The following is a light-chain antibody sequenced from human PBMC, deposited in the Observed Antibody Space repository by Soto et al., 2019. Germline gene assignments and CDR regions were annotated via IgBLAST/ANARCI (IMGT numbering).Light chain of an antibody. J-gene: IGKJ2*01. CDR1: QSISNW. V-gene: IGKV1-5*03. Sequence: DIQMTQSPSTLSASVGDRVTITCRASQSISNWWAWYQQRPGKAPKLLIYKASSLESGVPSRFSGSGSGTEFTLTIRSLQPDDFATYYCQQYKSYWYTFGPGTRLEIK. CDR3: QQYKSYWYT. CDR2: KAS.